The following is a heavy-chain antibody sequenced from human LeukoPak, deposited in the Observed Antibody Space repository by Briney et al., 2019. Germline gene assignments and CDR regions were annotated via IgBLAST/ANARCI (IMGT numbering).Heavy chain of an antibody. Sequence: SQTLSLTCTVSGGSISSGGYYWSWIRQHPGKGREWIGYIYYSGSTYYNPSLKSRVTISVDTSKNQFSLKLSSVTAADTAVYYCARVRVGAYDIWGQGTMVTVSS. CDR2: IYYSGST. D-gene: IGHD1-26*01. CDR3: ARVRVGAYDI. J-gene: IGHJ3*02. CDR1: GGSISSGGYY. V-gene: IGHV4-31*03.